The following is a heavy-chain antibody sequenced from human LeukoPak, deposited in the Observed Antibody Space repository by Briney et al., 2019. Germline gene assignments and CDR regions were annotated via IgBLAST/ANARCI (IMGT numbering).Heavy chain of an antibody. CDR2: INHSGST. D-gene: IGHD3-3*01. J-gene: IGHJ4*02. CDR3: ARRGTIFGVLDY. Sequence: ALETLSLTCAVYGGSFSGYYWSWIRQPPGKGLEWIGEINHSGSTNYNPSLKSRVTISVDTSKNQFSLKLSSVTAADTAVYYCARRGTIFGVLDYWGQGTLVTVSS. V-gene: IGHV4-34*01. CDR1: GGSFSGYY.